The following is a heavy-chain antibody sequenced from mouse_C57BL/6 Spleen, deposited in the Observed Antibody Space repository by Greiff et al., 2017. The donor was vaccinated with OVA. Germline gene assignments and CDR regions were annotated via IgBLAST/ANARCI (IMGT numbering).Heavy chain of an antibody. D-gene: IGHD2-4*01. CDR2: IYPSDSET. J-gene: IGHJ2*01. CDR1: GYTFTSYW. CDR3: ARLEDYDRGFDY. V-gene: IGHV1-61*01. Sequence: QVQLQQPGAELVRPGSSVKLSCKASGYTFTSYWMDWVKQRPGQGLEWIGNIYPSDSETHYNQKFKDKATLTVDKSSSTAYMQLSSLTSEDSAVYYCARLEDYDRGFDYWGQGTTLTVSS.